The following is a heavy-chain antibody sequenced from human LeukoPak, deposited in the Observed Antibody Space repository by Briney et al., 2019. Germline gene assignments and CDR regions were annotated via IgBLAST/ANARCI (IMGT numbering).Heavy chain of an antibody. J-gene: IGHJ5*02. CDR3: AQSLGSSDWMGNWFDR. D-gene: IGHD6-13*01. V-gene: IGHV4-39*01. Sequence: SETLSLTCTVSGGSISSSGHSWGWIRQPPGKGLEWTGTIYYTGRTYYNPSLESRVTISVDTSKIQLSLRLSSVTAADTAVYYCAQSLGSSDWMGNWFDRWGQGMLVTVSS. CDR2: IYYTGRT. CDR1: GGSISSSGHS.